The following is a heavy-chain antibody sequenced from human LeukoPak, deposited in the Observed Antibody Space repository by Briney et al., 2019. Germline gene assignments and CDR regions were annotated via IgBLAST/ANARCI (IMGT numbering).Heavy chain of an antibody. J-gene: IGHJ6*02. CDR2: IYYSGGT. CDR3: ARSGPTMVRGVAALYYYGMDV. D-gene: IGHD3-10*01. CDR1: GGSISSYY. V-gene: IGHV4-59*01. Sequence: SETLSLTCTVSGGSISSYYWSWIRQPPGKGLEWIGYIYYSGGTNYNPSLKSRVTISVDTSKNQFSLKLSSVTAADTAVYYCARSGPTMVRGVAALYYYGMDVWGQGTTVTVSS.